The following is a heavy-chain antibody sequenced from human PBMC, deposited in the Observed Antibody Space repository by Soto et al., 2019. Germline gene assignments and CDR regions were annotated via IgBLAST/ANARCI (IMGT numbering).Heavy chain of an antibody. Sequence: QVQLVESGGGVVQPGRSLRLSCAASGFTFSSYGMHWVRQAPGKGLEWVAVISYDGSNKYYADSVKGRFTISRDNSKNTLYLQMNRLRAEDTAVYYCAKGGPSVPTGGWYFGYWGQGNLVTVSS. CDR1: GFTFSSYG. J-gene: IGHJ4*02. D-gene: IGHD4-17*01. CDR2: ISYDGSNK. CDR3: AKGGPSVPTGGWYFGY. V-gene: IGHV3-30*18.